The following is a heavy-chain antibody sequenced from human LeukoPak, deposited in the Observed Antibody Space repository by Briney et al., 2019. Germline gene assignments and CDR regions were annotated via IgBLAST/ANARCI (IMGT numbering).Heavy chain of an antibody. CDR2: ISYDGSNK. D-gene: IGHD6-19*01. Sequence: GGSLRLSCAASGFTFSSYGMHWVRQAPGKGLEWVAVISYDGSNKYYADSVKGRFTISRDNSKNTLYLQMNSLRAEDTAVYYCANLHSSGWYVYWGQETLVTVSS. CDR1: GFTFSSYG. CDR3: ANLHSSGWYVY. V-gene: IGHV3-30*18. J-gene: IGHJ4*02.